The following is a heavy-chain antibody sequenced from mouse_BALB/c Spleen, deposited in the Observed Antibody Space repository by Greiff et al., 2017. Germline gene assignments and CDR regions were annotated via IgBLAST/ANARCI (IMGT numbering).Heavy chain of an antibody. CDR1: GYTFTSYW. V-gene: IGHV1S81*02. CDR3: ARGGYDGYYVGGLFAY. J-gene: IGHJ3*01. Sequence: QVQLQQPGAELVKPGASVKLSCKASGYTFTSYWMHWVKLRPGQGFEWIGEINPSNGGTNYNEKFKSKATLTVDKSSSTAYMQLSSLTSEDSAVYYCARGGYDGYYVGGLFAYWGQGTLVTVSA. D-gene: IGHD2-3*01. CDR2: INPSNGGT.